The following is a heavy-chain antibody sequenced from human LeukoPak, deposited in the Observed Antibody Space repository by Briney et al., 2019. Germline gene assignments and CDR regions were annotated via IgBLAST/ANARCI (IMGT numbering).Heavy chain of an antibody. J-gene: IGHJ3*02. Sequence: ASVKVSCKASGGTFSSYAISWVRQAPGQGLEWMGGIIPIFGTANYAQKFQGRVTITTDESTSTAYMELSSLRSEDTAVYYCARALQQLTYDAFDIWGQGTMVTVSS. CDR3: ARALQQLTYDAFDI. V-gene: IGHV1-69*05. CDR1: GGTFSSYA. D-gene: IGHD6-13*01. CDR2: IIPIFGTA.